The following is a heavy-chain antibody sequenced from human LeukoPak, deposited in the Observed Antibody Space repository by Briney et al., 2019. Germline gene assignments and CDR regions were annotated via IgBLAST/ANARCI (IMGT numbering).Heavy chain of an antibody. CDR1: GGSISSGDYY. J-gene: IGHJ4*02. V-gene: IGHV4-30-4*01. CDR2: IYHSGST. CDR3: ARGPDSSGYYYFDY. D-gene: IGHD3-22*01. Sequence: SQTLSLTCTVSGGSISSGDYYWSWIRQPPGKGLEWIGYIYHSGSTHFNPSLKSRVTISVDTSKDQFSLKLSSVTAADTAVYFCARGPDSSGYYYFDYWGQGTLVTVSS.